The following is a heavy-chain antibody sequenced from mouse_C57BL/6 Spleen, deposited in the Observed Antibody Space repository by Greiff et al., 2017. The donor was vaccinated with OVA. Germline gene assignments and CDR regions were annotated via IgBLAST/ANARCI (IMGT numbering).Heavy chain of an antibody. CDR2: INPSTGGT. J-gene: IGHJ2*01. CDR1: GYSFTGYY. V-gene: IGHV1-42*01. Sequence: EVKLMESGPELVKPGASVKISCKASGYSFTGYYMNWVKQSPEKSLEWIGEINPSTGGTTYNQKFKAKATLTVDKSSSTAYMQLKSLTSEDSAVYYCARSMVTTSFDYWGQGTTLTVSS. D-gene: IGHD2-2*01. CDR3: ARSMVTTSFDY.